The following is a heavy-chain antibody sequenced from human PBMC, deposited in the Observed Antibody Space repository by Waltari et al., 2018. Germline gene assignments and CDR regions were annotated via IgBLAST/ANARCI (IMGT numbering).Heavy chain of an antibody. CDR2: IYYSGST. CDR1: GGSISSSSYY. V-gene: IGHV4-39*07. D-gene: IGHD3-10*01. CDR3: ARSILYAFDI. J-gene: IGHJ3*02. Sequence: QLQLQESGPGLVKPSETLSLTCTVSGGSISSSSYYWGWIRQPPGKGLEWIGSIYYSGSTYYNPSLKSRVTISVDSSKNQFSLKLSSVTAADTAVYYCARSILYAFDIWGQGTMVTVSS.